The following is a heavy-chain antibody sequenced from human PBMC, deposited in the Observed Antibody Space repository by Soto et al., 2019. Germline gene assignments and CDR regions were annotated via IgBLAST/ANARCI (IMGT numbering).Heavy chain of an antibody. J-gene: IGHJ4*02. Sequence: PSETLSLTCAVYGGSFSGYYWSWIRQPPGKGLEWIGEINHSGSTNYNPSLKSRVTISVDTSKNQFSLKLSSVTAADTAVYYCARGRLVRHIVVVTARTNGCFDYWGQGTLVTVSS. CDR1: GGSFSGYY. V-gene: IGHV4-34*01. D-gene: IGHD2-21*02. CDR3: ARGRLVRHIVVVTARTNGCFDY. CDR2: INHSGST.